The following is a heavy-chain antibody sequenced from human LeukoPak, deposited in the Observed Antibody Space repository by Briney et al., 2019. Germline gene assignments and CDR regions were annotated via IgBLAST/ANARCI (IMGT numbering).Heavy chain of an antibody. D-gene: IGHD3-3*01. Sequence: AGGSLRLSCAASGLTFSGYDMHWVRQAPGKGPEWVAVMSYGGQNERYADSVKGRFTISRDNAKNSLYLQMNSLRAEDTALYYCAKDSRFLEWLFYGMDVWGQGTTVTVSS. CDR2: MSYGGQNE. CDR3: AKDSRFLEWLFYGMDV. V-gene: IGHV3-30*18. CDR1: GLTFSGYD. J-gene: IGHJ6*02.